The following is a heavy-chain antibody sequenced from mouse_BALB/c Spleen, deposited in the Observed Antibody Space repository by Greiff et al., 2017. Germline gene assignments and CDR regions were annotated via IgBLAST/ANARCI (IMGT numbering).Heavy chain of an antibody. Sequence: VQLQQSGAELVRPGALVKLSCKASGFNIKDYYMHWVKQRPEQGLEWIGWIDPENGNTIYDPKFQGKASITADTSSNTAYLQLSSLTSEDTAVYYCARLDYGSSYEEYYFDYGGQGTTLTVSS. CDR2: IDPENGNT. CDR1: GFNIKDYY. J-gene: IGHJ2*01. D-gene: IGHD1-1*01. V-gene: IGHV14-1*02. CDR3: ARLDYGSSYEEYYFDY.